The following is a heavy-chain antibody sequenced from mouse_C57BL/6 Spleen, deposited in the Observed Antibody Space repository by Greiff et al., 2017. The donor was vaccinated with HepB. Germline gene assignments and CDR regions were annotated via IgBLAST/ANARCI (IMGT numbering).Heavy chain of an antibody. CDR1: GYTFTSYW. V-gene: IGHV1-69*01. CDR2: IDPSDSYT. Sequence: QVHVKQPGAELVMPGASVKLSCKASGYTFTSYWMHWVKQRPGQGLEWIGEIDPSDSYTNYNQKFKGKSTLTVDKSSSTAYMQLSSLTSEDSAVYYCARNVLDYWGQGTSVTVSS. CDR3: ARNVLDY. J-gene: IGHJ4*01.